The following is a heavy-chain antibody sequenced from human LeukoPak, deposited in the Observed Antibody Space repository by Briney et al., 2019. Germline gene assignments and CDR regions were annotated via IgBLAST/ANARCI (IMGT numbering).Heavy chain of an antibody. CDR2: IYTSGST. D-gene: IGHD3-3*01. CDR1: GGSISSYY. Sequence: SETLSLTCTVSGGSISSYYWSWIRQPAGKGLEWIGRIYTSGSTNYNPSLKSRVTMSVDTSKNQFSLKLSSVTAADTAVYYCAREPAIFGVVISGYYYMDVWGKGTTVTASS. CDR3: AREPAIFGVVISGYYYMDV. J-gene: IGHJ6*03. V-gene: IGHV4-4*07.